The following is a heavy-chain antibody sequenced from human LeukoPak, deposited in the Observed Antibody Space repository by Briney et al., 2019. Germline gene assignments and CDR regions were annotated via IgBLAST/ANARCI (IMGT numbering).Heavy chain of an antibody. CDR2: ISSRGDTI. CDR1: GFTFSDYY. V-gene: IGHV3-11*04. CDR3: ARTGGPQLWLT. D-gene: IGHD5-18*01. J-gene: IGHJ5*02. Sequence: GGSLRLSCAASGFTFSDYYMSSIRQAPGKGLEWVSYISSRGDTIYYTDSVKGRFTISRDNAKNSLYLQMNSLRAEDTAVYYCARTGGPQLWLTWGQGTLVTVSS.